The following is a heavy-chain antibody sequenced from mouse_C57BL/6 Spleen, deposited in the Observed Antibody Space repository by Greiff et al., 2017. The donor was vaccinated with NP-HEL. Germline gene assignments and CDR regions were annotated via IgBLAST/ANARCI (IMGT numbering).Heavy chain of an antibody. CDR2: IYPGDGDT. CDR3: ARSKIYYGNSMDY. J-gene: IGHJ4*01. CDR1: GYAFSSYW. Sequence: VQRVESGAELVKPGASVKISCKASGYAFSSYWMNWVKQRPGKGLEWIGQIYPGDGDTNYNGKFKGKATLTADKSSSTAYMQLSSLTSEDSAVYFCARSKIYYGNSMDYWGQGTSVTVSS. D-gene: IGHD2-1*01. V-gene: IGHV1-80*01.